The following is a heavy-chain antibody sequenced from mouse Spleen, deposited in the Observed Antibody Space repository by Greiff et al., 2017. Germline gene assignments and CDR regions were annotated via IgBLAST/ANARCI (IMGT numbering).Heavy chain of an antibody. V-gene: IGHV5-17*01. J-gene: IGHJ4*01. CDR3: ARRCGNPSMDY. D-gene: IGHD2-1*01. CDR2: ISSGSSTI. Sequence: DVHLVESGGGLVKPGGSLKLSCAASGFTFSDYGMHWVRQAPEKGLEWVAYISSGSSTIYYADTVKGRFTISRDNAKNTLFLQMTSLRSEDTAMYYCARRCGNPSMDYWGQGTSVTVSA. CDR1: GFTFSDYG.